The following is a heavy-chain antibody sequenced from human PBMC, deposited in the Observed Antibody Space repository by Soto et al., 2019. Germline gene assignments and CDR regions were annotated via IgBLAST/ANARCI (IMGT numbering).Heavy chain of an antibody. D-gene: IGHD6-13*01. CDR1: GGSISSYY. V-gene: IGHV4-59*01. Sequence: SETLSLTCTVSGGSISSYYWSWIRQPPGKGLEWIGYIYYSGSTNYNPSLKSRVTISVDTSKNQFSLKLSCVTAAETAVYYCAREGSSWFEDYYYYYMDVWGKGTTVTVSS. CDR2: IYYSGST. J-gene: IGHJ6*03. CDR3: AREGSSWFEDYYYYYMDV.